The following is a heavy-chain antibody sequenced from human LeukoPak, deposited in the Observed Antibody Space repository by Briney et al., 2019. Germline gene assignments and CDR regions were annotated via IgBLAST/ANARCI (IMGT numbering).Heavy chain of an antibody. CDR3: ARAAGCRDGYNCAFDI. V-gene: IGHV1-69*13. J-gene: IGHJ3*02. CDR2: IIPIFDTA. CDR1: GGTFSSYA. D-gene: IGHD5-24*01. Sequence: SVKVSCKASGGTFSSYAVSWVRQAPGQGLEWMGGIIPIFDTANYAQKFQGRVTITADESTSTAYMELSSLRSEDTAVYYCARAAGCRDGYNCAFDIWGQGTMVTVSS.